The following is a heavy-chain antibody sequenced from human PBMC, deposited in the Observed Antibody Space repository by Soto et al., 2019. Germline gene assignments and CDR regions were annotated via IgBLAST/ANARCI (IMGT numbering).Heavy chain of an antibody. Sequence: GASVKVSCKASGYTFTGYYMHWVRQAPGQGLEWMGWINPNSGGTNYAQKFQGWVTMTRDTSISTAYMELSRLRSDDTAVYYCARDGRAAQYYYYYGMDVWGQGTTVTVSS. V-gene: IGHV1-2*04. D-gene: IGHD6-6*01. CDR3: ARDGRAAQYYYYYGMDV. J-gene: IGHJ6*02. CDR1: GYTFTGYY. CDR2: INPNSGGT.